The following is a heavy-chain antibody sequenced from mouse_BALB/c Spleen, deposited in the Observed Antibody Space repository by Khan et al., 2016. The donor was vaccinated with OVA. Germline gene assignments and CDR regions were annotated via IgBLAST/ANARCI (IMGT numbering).Heavy chain of an antibody. V-gene: IGHV3-6*02. CDR1: GYSITSGYY. Sequence: DVQLQESGPGLVKPSQSLSLTCSVTGYSITSGYYWNWIRQFPGNKLEWMGFISYDGNNNFNPSLKNRISITRDTSKNQFFLQLNSVTTEDTGTYFWASGKWVRAWFAYWGQGTLVTVSA. J-gene: IGHJ3*01. D-gene: IGHD2-14*01. CDR2: ISYDGNN. CDR3: ASGKWVRAWFAY.